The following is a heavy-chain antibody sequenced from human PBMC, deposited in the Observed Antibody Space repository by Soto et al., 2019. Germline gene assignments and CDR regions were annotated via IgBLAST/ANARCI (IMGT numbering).Heavy chain of an antibody. V-gene: IGHV4-34*01. Sequence: PSETRARTWAVYGGSFSCYYWSWSRQPPGKGLEWIGEINHSGSTNYNPSLKSRVTISVDTSKNQFSLKLSSVTAADTAVYYCARSAVPAAIRPGFDYWGQGTLVTVSS. CDR3: ARSAVPAAIRPGFDY. J-gene: IGHJ4*02. CDR2: INHSGST. D-gene: IGHD2-2*02. CDR1: GGSFSCYY.